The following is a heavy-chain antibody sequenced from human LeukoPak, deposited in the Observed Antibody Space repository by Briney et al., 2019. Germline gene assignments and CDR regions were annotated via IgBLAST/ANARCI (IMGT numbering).Heavy chain of an antibody. J-gene: IGHJ4*02. CDR3: ARMDYYYDSSGYYSH. Sequence: SETLSLTCAVYGGSFSGYYWSWIRQPPGKGLEWIGEINHSGSTNYNPSLKSRVTISVDTSKNQFSLKLSSVTAADTAVYYCARMDYYYDSSGYYSHCGQGTLLTLSS. D-gene: IGHD3-22*01. CDR1: GGSFSGYY. V-gene: IGHV4-34*01. CDR2: INHSGST.